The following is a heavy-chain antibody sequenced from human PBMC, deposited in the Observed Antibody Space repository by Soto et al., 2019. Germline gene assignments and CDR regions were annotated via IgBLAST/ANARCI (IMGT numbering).Heavy chain of an antibody. J-gene: IGHJ6*02. D-gene: IGHD1-26*01. V-gene: IGHV4-59*01. CDR3: ARIGSGSLRDYYGMDV. Sequence: SETLSLTCTVSGGSISSYYWSWIRQPPGKGLEWIGYIYYSGSTNYNPSLKSRVTISVDTSKNQFSLKLSSVTAADTAVYYCARIGSGSLRDYYGMDVWGQGTTVTVSS. CDR2: IYYSGST. CDR1: GGSISSYY.